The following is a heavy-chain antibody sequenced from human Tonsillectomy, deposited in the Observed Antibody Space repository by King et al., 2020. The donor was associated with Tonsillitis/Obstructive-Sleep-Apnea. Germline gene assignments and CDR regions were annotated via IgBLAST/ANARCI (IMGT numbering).Heavy chain of an antibody. CDR2: IWYDGSNK. D-gene: IGHD5-18*01. Sequence: VQLVESGGGVVQPGRSLRLSCAASGFTFSSYGMHWVRQAPGKGLEWVAVIWYDGSNKYYADSVKGRFTISRDNSKNTLYLQVNSLRAEDRAVYYCSTDGLGGYSPLDYGRQGTLLTVSS. CDR3: STDGLGGYSPLDY. CDR1: GFTFSSYG. V-gene: IGHV3-33*01. J-gene: IGHJ4*02.